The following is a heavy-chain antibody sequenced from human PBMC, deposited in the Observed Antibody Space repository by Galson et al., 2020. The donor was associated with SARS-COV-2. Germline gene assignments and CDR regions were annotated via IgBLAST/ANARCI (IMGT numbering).Heavy chain of an antibody. J-gene: IGHJ3*01. Sequence: SETLSLTCTVSGGSIGSYYWSWIRQPAGKGPEWIGRIYPSRSTSSNLSLKSRVTMSVDTSKNQFFLKLTSMTAADTAVYFCARDYRYTSGWNDAFDVWGQGTMVTVSS. D-gene: IGHD6-25*01. CDR1: GGSIGSYY. CDR3: ARDYRYTSGWNDAFDV. V-gene: IGHV4-4*07. CDR2: IYPSRST.